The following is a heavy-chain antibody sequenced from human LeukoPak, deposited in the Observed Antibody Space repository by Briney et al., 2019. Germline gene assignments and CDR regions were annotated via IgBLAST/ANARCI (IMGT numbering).Heavy chain of an antibody. V-gene: IGHV4-34*01. J-gene: IGHJ5*02. CDR1: GYSLTNHY. CDR3: ARGPAAVHP. Sequence: SETLSLTCAVYGYSLTNHYWIWIRQPPGKGLEWIGEINHSGSTNYNPSLKSRVTISVDTSKNQFFLKLSSVTAADTAVYYCARGPAAVHPWGRGTLVTVSS. D-gene: IGHD6-13*01. CDR2: INHSGST.